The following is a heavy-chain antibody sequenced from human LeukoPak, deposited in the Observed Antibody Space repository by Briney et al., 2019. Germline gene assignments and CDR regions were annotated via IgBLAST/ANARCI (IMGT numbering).Heavy chain of an antibody. CDR1: GFTFSSYE. CDR2: ISSSGSTI. J-gene: IGHJ5*02. Sequence: GGSLRLSCAASGFTFSSYEMNWVRQAPGKGLEWVSYISSSGSTIYYADSVKGRFTISRDNAKNSLYLQMISLRAEDTAVYYCARGHSSGWNWFDPWGQGTLVTVSS. CDR3: ARGHSSGWNWFDP. D-gene: IGHD6-19*01. V-gene: IGHV3-48*03.